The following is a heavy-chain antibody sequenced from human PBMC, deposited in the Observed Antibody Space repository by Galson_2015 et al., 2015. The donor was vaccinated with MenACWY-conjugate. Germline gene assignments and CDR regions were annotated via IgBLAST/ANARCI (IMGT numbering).Heavy chain of an antibody. CDR3: AKFGPSGGVTTGWILHLDS. D-gene: IGHD1-26*01. CDR1: EFTFSSFA. Sequence: SLRLSCAASEFTFSSFAMNWVRQAPGKGLEWVSAISGSGGSTHYPDSVKGRFTISRDNFKNTVYLEMNSLRAEDTAVYYCAKFGPSGGVTTGWILHLDSWGQGTPVTVSS. CDR2: ISGSGGST. V-gene: IGHV3-23*01. J-gene: IGHJ4*02.